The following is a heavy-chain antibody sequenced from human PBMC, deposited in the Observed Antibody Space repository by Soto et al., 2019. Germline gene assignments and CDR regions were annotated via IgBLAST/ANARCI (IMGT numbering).Heavy chain of an antibody. CDR1: GGSISSSSYY. CDR2: IYYSGST. J-gene: IGHJ5*02. V-gene: IGHV4-39*01. D-gene: IGHD2-2*01. CDR3: ARGSSTSRYNWFDP. Sequence: SETLSLTCTVSGGSISSSSYYWGWIRQPPGKGLEWIGSIYYSGSTYYNPSLKSRVTISVDTSKNQFSLKLSSVTAADTAVYYCARGSSTSRYNWFDPWGQGTLVTVSS.